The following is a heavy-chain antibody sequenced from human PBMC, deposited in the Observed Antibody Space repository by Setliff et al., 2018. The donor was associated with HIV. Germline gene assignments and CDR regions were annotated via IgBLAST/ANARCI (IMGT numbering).Heavy chain of an antibody. CDR2: INHSGIT. V-gene: IGHV4-34*01. CDR1: GGSFSGYY. Sequence: SETLSLTCAVYGGSFSGYYWSWIRQPPGKGLEWIGEINHSGITNYNPTLKSRVTISTDTSKNQFSLRLNSVTAADTAVYYCARVRLRVPPSIFDYWGQGALVTVSS. J-gene: IGHJ4*02. D-gene: IGHD2-2*01. CDR3: ARVRLRVPPSIFDY.